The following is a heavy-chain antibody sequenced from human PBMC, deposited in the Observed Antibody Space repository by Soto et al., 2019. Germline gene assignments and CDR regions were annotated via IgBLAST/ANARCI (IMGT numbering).Heavy chain of an antibody. CDR1: GYTFTSYG. CDR3: TREAGWQRMVPYD. Sequence: QVQLVQSGSEVKKPGASVNVSCKAFGYTFTSYGFSGVRQVPGQGLEWPGGISAFNGDTQYAQTMKGRLTVTTDTATTTVHMELRSLTPADTAVYYCTREAGWQRMVPYDWGQGTLVSVS. V-gene: IGHV1-18*04. J-gene: IGHJ4*02. D-gene: IGHD6-25*01. CDR2: ISAFNGDT.